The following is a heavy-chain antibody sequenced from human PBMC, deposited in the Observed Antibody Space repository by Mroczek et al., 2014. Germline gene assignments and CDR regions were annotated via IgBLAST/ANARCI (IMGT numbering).Heavy chain of an antibody. CDR1: GFTFSSYG. CDR3: AKDKAHHYYYGMDV. Sequence: QVQLVQSGGGVVQPGRSLRLSCAASGFTFSSYGMHWVRQAPGKGLEWVAVISYDGSNKYYADSVKGRFTISRDNSKNTLYLQMNSLRAEDTAVYYCAKDKAHHYYYGMDVWGQGTTVTVSS. J-gene: IGHJ6*02. CDR2: ISYDGSNK. V-gene: IGHV3-30*18.